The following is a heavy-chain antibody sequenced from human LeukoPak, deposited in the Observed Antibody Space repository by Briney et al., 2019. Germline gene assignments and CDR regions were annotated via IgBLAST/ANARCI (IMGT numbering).Heavy chain of an antibody. Sequence: GGSLRLSCAASGFDFSSNWMHWVRHAPGLGLVWVSRIKGDGISTNYADFVKGRFTISRDIAKNTLYLQMNSLRAEDTGVYYCAKDHYWSIDYWGRGTLVTVSS. CDR1: GFDFSSNW. CDR2: IKGDGIST. CDR3: AKDHYWSIDY. J-gene: IGHJ4*02. D-gene: IGHD3-3*01. V-gene: IGHV3-74*01.